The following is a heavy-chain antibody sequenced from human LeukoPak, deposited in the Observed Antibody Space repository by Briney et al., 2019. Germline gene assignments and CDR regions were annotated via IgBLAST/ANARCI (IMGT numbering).Heavy chain of an antibody. J-gene: IGHJ6*03. Sequence: PGGSLRLSCAASGFTFDDYGMSWVRQAPGKGLEWVSGINWNGGSTGYADSVKSRFTISRDNSKNSLYLQMNSLRAEDTALYYCARGTTYYYYYYMDVWGKGTTVTVSS. V-gene: IGHV3-20*04. CDR3: ARGTTYYYYYYMDV. CDR1: GFTFDDYG. D-gene: IGHD1-1*01. CDR2: INWNGGST.